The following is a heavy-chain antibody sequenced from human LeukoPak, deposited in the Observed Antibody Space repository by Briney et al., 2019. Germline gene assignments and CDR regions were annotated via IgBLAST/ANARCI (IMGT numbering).Heavy chain of an antibody. CDR3: ATAMRGKKVRGVIVNWFDP. CDR2: IIPILGIA. V-gene: IGHV1-69*04. J-gene: IGHJ5*02. Sequence: GASVKVSCKASGGTFSSYAISWVRQAPGQGLEWMGRIIPILGIANYAQKFQGRVTMTEDTSTDTAYMELSSLRSEDTAVYYCATAMRGKKVRGVIVNWFDPWGQGTLVTVSS. D-gene: IGHD3-10*01. CDR1: GGTFSSYA.